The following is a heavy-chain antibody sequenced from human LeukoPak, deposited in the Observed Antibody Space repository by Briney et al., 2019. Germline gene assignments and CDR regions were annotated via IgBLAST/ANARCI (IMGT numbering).Heavy chain of an antibody. CDR3: ARDLGRYDSSGPGWYYYMDV. CDR2: IYSDNT. Sequence: PGGSLRLSCTVSGFTVSSNSMSWVRQAPGKGLEWVSFIYSDNTHYSDSVKGRFTISRDNSKNTLYLQMNSLRAEDTAVYYCARDLGRYDSSGPGWYYYMDVWGKGTTVTISS. J-gene: IGHJ6*03. CDR1: GFTVSSNS. D-gene: IGHD3-22*01. V-gene: IGHV3-53*01.